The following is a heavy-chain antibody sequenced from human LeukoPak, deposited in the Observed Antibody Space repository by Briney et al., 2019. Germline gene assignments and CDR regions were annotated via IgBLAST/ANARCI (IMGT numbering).Heavy chain of an antibody. V-gene: IGHV3-9*03. CDR1: GFTFDDYA. Sequence: GGSLRLSCAASGFTFDDYAMHWVRQAPGKGLEWVSGISWNSGSIGYADSVKGRFTIPRDNAKNSLYLQMNSLRAEDMALYYCAKDGGPNYYAPFDYWGQGTLVTVSS. J-gene: IGHJ4*02. CDR2: ISWNSGSI. D-gene: IGHD3-10*01. CDR3: AKDGGPNYYAPFDY.